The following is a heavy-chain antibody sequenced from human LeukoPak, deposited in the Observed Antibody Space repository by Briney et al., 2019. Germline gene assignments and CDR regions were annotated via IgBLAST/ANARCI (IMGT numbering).Heavy chain of an antibody. D-gene: IGHD4-17*01. V-gene: IGHV4-59*08. J-gene: IGHJ5*02. Sequence: PSETLSLTCTVSGGSISSYYWSWIRQPPGKGLEWIGYIYHSGSTYYNPSLKSRVTISVDRSKNQFSLKLSSVTAADTAVYYCATQRWEGVTTGWFDPWGQGTLVTVSS. CDR1: GGSISSYY. CDR2: IYHSGST. CDR3: ATQRWEGVTTGWFDP.